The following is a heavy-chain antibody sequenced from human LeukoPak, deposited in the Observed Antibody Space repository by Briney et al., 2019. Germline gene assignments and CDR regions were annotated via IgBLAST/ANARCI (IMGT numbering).Heavy chain of an antibody. Sequence: GWSLRLSCAASGLTVGINYMSWVRQAPGKGLEWVSFMYADGSTDYADSVKGRFTISRDNSKNTLYLQMNTLRAEDTAIYYCARDRYRSGCMDVWGQGTTVTVS. V-gene: IGHV3-53*01. D-gene: IGHD6-19*01. J-gene: IGHJ6*02. CDR1: GLTVGINY. CDR3: ARDRYRSGCMDV. CDR2: MYADGST.